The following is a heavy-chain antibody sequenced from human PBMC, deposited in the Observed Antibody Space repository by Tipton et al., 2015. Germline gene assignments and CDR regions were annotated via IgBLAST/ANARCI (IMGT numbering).Heavy chain of an antibody. D-gene: IGHD4/OR15-4a*01. V-gene: IGHV3-48*01. Sequence: SLRLSCAASGFTFSSYEMNWVRQAPGKGLEWISHISAGSATIYYADSVKGRFTISRDNSKNTLYLQMNSLRTEDTAVYYCARSAGGGIYGAYSDYWGQGALVTVSS. CDR3: ARSAGGGIYGAYSDY. CDR1: GFTFSSYE. CDR2: ISAGSATI. J-gene: IGHJ4*02.